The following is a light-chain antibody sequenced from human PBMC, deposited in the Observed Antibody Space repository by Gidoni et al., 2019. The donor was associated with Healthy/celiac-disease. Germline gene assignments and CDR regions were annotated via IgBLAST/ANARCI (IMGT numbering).Light chain of an antibody. CDR1: SSNIGAGYD. V-gene: IGLV1-40*01. CDR3: QSYDSSLSGSV. J-gene: IGLJ2*01. CDR2: GNS. Sequence: QSVLTQPPSVSGAPGQRVTISSTGSSSNIGAGYDVRWFQQLPGTAPKLLIYGNSNRPSGVPDRFSGSKSGTSASLAITGLQAEDEADYYCQSYDSSLSGSVFGGGTKLTVL.